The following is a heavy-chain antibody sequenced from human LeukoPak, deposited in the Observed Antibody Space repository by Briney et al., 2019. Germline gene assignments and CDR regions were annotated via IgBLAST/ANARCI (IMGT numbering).Heavy chain of an antibody. D-gene: IGHD5/OR15-5a*01. CDR3: ARQDTLSHYYVMDV. J-gene: IGHJ6*02. V-gene: IGHV4-39*01. CDR2: IYYSGNT. Sequence: SETLSLTCTVSGGSISSRDDYWGWFRQPPGKVREWIGSIYYSGNTYYNPSLESRVTISVDTSKNQFSLKVSSATAAETAVYYCARQDTLSHYYVMDVWGQGTTVTVSS. CDR1: GGSISSRDDY.